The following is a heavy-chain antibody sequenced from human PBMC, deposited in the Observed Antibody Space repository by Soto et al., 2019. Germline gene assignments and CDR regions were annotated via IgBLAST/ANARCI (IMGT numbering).Heavy chain of an antibody. D-gene: IGHD3-3*02. CDR2: IYYSGST. J-gene: IGHJ4*02. CDR3: ARRGIIFGVVTTYFDY. Sequence: PSETLSLTCTVSGGSISSSSYYWGWIRQPPGKGLEWIGSIYYSGSTYYNPSLRSRVTISVDTSKNQFSLKLSSVTAADTAVYYCARRGIIFGVVTTYFDYWGQGTLVTVSS. CDR1: GGSISSSSYY. V-gene: IGHV4-39*01.